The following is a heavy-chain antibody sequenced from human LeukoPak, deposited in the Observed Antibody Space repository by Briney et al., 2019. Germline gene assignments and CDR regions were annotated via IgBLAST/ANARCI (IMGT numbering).Heavy chain of an antibody. J-gene: IGHJ4*02. Sequence: SETLSLTCTVSGGSISSSSYYWGWIRQPPGKGLEWIGSIYYSGSTNYNPSLKSRVTMSVDTSKNQVSLKLNSVTAADTAVYYCARGFCSGGSCYLFDSWGQGTLVTVSS. V-gene: IGHV4-39*07. D-gene: IGHD2-15*01. CDR1: GGSISSSSYY. CDR3: ARGFCSGGSCYLFDS. CDR2: IYYSGST.